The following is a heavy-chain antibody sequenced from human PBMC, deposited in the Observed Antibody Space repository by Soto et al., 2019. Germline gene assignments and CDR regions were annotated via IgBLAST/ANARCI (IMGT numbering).Heavy chain of an antibody. Sequence: ASVKVSCKASGYTFTSYAMHWVRQAPGQRLEWMGWINAGNGNTKYSQKFQGRVTITRDTSASTAYMELSSLRSEDTAVYYCARDMGRGSWYRGYYYYGMDVWGQGTTVTVSS. V-gene: IGHV1-3*01. CDR3: ARDMGRGSWYRGYYYYGMDV. D-gene: IGHD6-13*01. J-gene: IGHJ6*02. CDR2: INAGNGNT. CDR1: GYTFTSYA.